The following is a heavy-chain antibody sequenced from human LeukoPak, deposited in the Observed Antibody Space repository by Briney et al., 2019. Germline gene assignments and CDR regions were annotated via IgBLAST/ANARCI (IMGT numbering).Heavy chain of an antibody. CDR1: GGSISSSDYY. CDR3: ARRISTYDSSGYSTGDAFDF. V-gene: IGHV4-39*01. J-gene: IGHJ4*02. Sequence: SETLSLTCTVSGGSISSSDYYWGWIRQPPGKGLEWIGIVYYGGSTHYNPSHKGRVTLSVDTSKDQFSLKLTSVTAADTAVYYCARRISTYDSSGYSTGDAFDFWGQGILVTVSS. D-gene: IGHD3-22*01. CDR2: VYYGGST.